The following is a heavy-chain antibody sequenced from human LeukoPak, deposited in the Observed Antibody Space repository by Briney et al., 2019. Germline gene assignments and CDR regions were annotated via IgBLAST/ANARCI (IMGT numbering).Heavy chain of an antibody. J-gene: IGHJ4*02. D-gene: IGHD1-1*01. CDR2: ISSSGDIV. Sequence: GGSLRLSCAASGFTFSDYYMIWIRQAPGKGLEWVSYISSSGDIVYYADSVKGRFTISRDNAKNSLYLQMNSLRAEDTAVYYCAEGTAGWGQGTLVSVSS. CDR1: GFTFSDYY. V-gene: IGHV3-11*04. CDR3: AEGTAG.